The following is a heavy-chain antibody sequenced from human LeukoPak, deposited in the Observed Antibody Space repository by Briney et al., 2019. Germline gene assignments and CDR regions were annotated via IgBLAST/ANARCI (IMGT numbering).Heavy chain of an antibody. CDR3: AKDTTPPKAGFDP. CDR2: IRYDGSNK. CDR1: GFTFSSYG. Sequence: GGSLRLSCAASGFTFSSYGMHWVRQAPGKGLEWVAFIRYDGSNKYYADSVKGRFTISRDNSKNTLYLQMNSLRAEDTAVYYWAKDTTPPKAGFDPWGQGTLVTVSS. J-gene: IGHJ5*02. D-gene: IGHD1-14*01. V-gene: IGHV3-30*02.